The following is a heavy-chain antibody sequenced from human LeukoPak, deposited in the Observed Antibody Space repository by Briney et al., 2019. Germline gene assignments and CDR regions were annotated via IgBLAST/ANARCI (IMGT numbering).Heavy chain of an antibody. Sequence: GGSLRLSCEASTFTFSTYWMHWVRQAPGKGLVWVSYINGDGSTTNYADSVKGRLTISRDNAKNTLYLQMNSLRAEDTAVYYCATGSGSYYDSWGLGNLVTVSS. CDR3: ATGSGSYYDS. J-gene: IGHJ4*02. V-gene: IGHV3-74*01. D-gene: IGHD3-10*01. CDR1: TFTFSTYW. CDR2: INGDGSTT.